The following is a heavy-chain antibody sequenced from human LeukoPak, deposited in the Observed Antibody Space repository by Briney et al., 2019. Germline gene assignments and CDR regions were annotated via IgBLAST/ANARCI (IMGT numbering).Heavy chain of an antibody. J-gene: IGHJ4*02. CDR3: AKDGLCSGSYCYYFDY. CDR2: ISWDGGST. CDR1: GFTFDDYT. D-gene: IGHD1-26*01. Sequence: GGSLRLSCAASGFTFDDYTMHWVRQAPGKGLEWVSLISWDGGSTYYADSVKGRFTISRDNSKNSLYLQMNSLRTEDTALYYCAKDGLCSGSYCYYFDYWGQGTLVTVSS. V-gene: IGHV3-43*01.